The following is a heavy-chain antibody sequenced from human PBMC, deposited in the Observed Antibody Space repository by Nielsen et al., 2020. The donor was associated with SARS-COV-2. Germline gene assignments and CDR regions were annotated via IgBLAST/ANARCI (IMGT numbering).Heavy chain of an antibody. CDR1: GFTFSSYA. V-gene: IGHV3-30-3*01. J-gene: IGHJ3*02. CDR3: AKDDVVRGDAFDI. Sequence: GESLKISCAASGFTFSSYAMHWVRQAPGKGLEWVAVISYDGSNKYYADSVKGRFTISRDNSKNTLYLQMNSLRVEDTAVYYCAKDDVVRGDAFDIWGPGTMVTVSS. CDR2: ISYDGSNK. D-gene: IGHD3-10*01.